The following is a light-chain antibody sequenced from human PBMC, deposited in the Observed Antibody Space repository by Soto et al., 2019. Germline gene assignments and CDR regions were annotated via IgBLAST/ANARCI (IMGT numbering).Light chain of an antibody. CDR3: CSYAGSTTYVV. CDR1: SSDVGSYRL. CDR2: EDN. J-gene: IGLJ2*01. Sequence: QSALTQPASVSGSPGQSITISCTGTSSDVGSYRLVSWYQQHPGKAPKLMIYEDNKRPSGVSNRFSGSKSGNTASLTISGLQAEDEADYYCCSYAGSTTYVVFGGGTQLTVL. V-gene: IGLV2-23*01.